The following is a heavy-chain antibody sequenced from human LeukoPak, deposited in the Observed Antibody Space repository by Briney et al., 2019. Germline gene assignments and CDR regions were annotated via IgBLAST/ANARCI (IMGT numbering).Heavy chain of an antibody. D-gene: IGHD2-2*01. CDR2: IYTSGST. Sequence: PSQTLSLTCTVSGGSISSGSYYWSWIRQPAGKGLEWIGRIYTSGSTNYNPSLKSRVTISVDTSKNQFSLKLSSVTAADTAVYYCARARPPRYCSSTSCQICFQHWGQGTLVTVSS. J-gene: IGHJ1*01. CDR1: GGSISSGSYY. CDR3: ARARPPRYCSSTSCQICFQH. V-gene: IGHV4-61*02.